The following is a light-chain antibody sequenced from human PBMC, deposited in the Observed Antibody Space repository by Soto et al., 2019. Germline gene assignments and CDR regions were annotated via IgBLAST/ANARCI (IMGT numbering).Light chain of an antibody. CDR1: QSISTRN. J-gene: IGKJ4*01. V-gene: IGKV3-20*01. CDR3: HQYGSSLLT. CDR2: GAS. Sequence: EIVLTQSPGTVCLSPGERATLSCRAGQSISTRNLAWYQQKPGQAPRLLIYGASNRATGIPDRFSGSGSGTDFTLTISRLEPEDFVVYYCHQYGSSLLTFGGGTKVEMK.